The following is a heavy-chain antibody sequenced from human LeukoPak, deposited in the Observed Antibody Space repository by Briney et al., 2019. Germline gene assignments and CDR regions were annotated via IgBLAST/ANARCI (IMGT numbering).Heavy chain of an antibody. CDR3: ARDPQYQLLSDNWFDP. CDR1: GFTFSSYS. J-gene: IGHJ5*02. Sequence: GGSLRLSCAASGFTFSSYSMNWVRQAPGKGLEWVSSISSSSSYIYYADSVKGRFTISRDNAKNSLYLQMNSLRAEDTAVYYCARDPQYQLLSDNWFDPWGQGTLVTVSS. V-gene: IGHV3-21*04. D-gene: IGHD2-2*01. CDR2: ISSSSSYI.